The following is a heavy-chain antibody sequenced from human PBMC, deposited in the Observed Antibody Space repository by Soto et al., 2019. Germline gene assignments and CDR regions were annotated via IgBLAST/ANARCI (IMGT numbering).Heavy chain of an antibody. CDR3: ARDHIVGATKFDW. V-gene: IGHV3-7*01. CDR2: VRQDGGEK. D-gene: IGHD1-26*01. J-gene: IGHJ4*02. Sequence: EVQLVESGGGLVQPGGSLRLSCAASGFTFSSYWMSWVRQAPGKGLEWVANVRQDGGEKYYVDSVKGRFTISRDNAKNSLYLQMNSLRVEDTAVYYCARDHIVGATKFDWWGQGTLVTVSS. CDR1: GFTFSSYW.